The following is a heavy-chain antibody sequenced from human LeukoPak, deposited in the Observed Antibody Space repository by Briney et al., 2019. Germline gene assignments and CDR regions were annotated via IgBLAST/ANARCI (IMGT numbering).Heavy chain of an antibody. CDR2: ISAYNGNT. V-gene: IGHV1-18*01. Sequence: ASVKVSCKASGYTFTSYGISWVRQAPGQGLEWMGWISAYNGNTNYAQKLQGRVTMTTDTSTSTAYMELRSLRSDDTAVYYCARDPRSSLIVGATNFDYWGQGTLVTVSS. J-gene: IGHJ4*02. D-gene: IGHD1-26*01. CDR3: ARDPRSSLIVGATNFDY. CDR1: GYTFTSYG.